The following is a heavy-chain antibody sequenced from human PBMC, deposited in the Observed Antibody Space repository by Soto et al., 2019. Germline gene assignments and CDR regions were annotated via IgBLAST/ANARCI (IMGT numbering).Heavy chain of an antibody. D-gene: IGHD3-10*01. J-gene: IGHJ3*02. CDR3: ARDGFYGSGSYYITEADAFDI. CDR2: IYYSGST. Sequence: PSETLSLTCTVSGGSISSYYWSWIRQPPGKGLEWIGYIYYSGSTNYNPSLKSRVTISVDTSKNQFSLKLSSVTAADTAVYYCARDGFYGSGSYYITEADAFDIWGQGTMVTVSS. CDR1: GGSISSYY. V-gene: IGHV4-59*01.